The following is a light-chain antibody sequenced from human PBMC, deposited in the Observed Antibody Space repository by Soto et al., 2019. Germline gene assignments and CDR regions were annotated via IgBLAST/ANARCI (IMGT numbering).Light chain of an antibody. CDR1: SSNIGSNY. CDR2: DNN. CDR3: GTWDSSLSAGV. V-gene: IGLV1-51*01. J-gene: IGLJ1*01. Sequence: QAVLEQPPSVSAAPGQKVSISCSGSSSNIGSNYVSWYQQLPGTAPKLLIYDNNKRPSGIPDRFSGSKSGTSATLGITGLQTGDEADYYCGTWDSSLSAGVFGTGTKLTVL.